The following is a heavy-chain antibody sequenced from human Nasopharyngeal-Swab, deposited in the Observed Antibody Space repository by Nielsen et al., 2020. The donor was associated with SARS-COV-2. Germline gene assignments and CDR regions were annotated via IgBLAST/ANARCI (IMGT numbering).Heavy chain of an antibody. J-gene: IGHJ6*03. V-gene: IGHV1-18*01. CDR3: ASCSRTSCPPKYYYMDV. D-gene: IGHD2-2*01. CDR2: ISAYNGNT. Sequence: WVRQAPGQGLEWMGWISAYNGNTNYAQKLQGRVTMTTDTSTSTAYMELRSLRSDDTAVYYCASCSRTSCPPKYYYMDVWGKGTTVTVSS.